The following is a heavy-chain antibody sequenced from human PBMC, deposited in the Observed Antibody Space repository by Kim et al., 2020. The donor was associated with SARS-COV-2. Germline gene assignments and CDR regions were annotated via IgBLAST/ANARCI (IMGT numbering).Heavy chain of an antibody. J-gene: IGHJ6*02. CDR3: AKVAALGRIAAADYYYYYGMDV. D-gene: IGHD6-13*01. CDR2: ISGSGGST. CDR1: GFTFSSYA. Sequence: GGSLRLSCAASGFTFSSYAMSWVRQAPGKGLEWVSAISGSGGSTYYADSVKGRFTISRDNSKNTLYLQMNSLRAEDTAVYYCAKVAALGRIAAADYYYYYGMDVWGQGTTVTVSS. V-gene: IGHV3-23*01.